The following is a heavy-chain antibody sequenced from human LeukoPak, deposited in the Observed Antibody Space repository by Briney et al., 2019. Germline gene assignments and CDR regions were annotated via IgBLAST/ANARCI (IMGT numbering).Heavy chain of an antibody. D-gene: IGHD5-24*01. CDR1: GFTFRSHG. J-gene: IGHJ4*02. Sequence: GGSLRLSCVASGFTFRSHGMNWVRQAPGKGLEWVSGISPKGVITYYADSVKGRFTISRDNPKGTVYRQMNSLRPEDTAVYYCAKDDAWLQYGNWGRGTLVTVSS. V-gene: IGHV3-23*01. CDR2: ISPKGVIT. CDR3: AKDDAWLQYGN.